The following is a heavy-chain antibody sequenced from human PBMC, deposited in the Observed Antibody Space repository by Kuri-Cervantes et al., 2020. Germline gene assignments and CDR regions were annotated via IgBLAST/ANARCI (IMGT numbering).Heavy chain of an antibody. Sequence: GESLKISCAASGFTFSSYSMNWVRQAPGKGLEWVSSISSSSSYIYYADSVKGRFTISRDNSKNTLYLQMSSLRAEDTALYYCARTYCSGTICYSVDYWGQGTLVTVSS. CDR1: GFTFSSYS. J-gene: IGHJ4*02. CDR2: ISSSSSYI. V-gene: IGHV3-21*01. CDR3: ARTYCSGTICYSVDY. D-gene: IGHD2-2*01.